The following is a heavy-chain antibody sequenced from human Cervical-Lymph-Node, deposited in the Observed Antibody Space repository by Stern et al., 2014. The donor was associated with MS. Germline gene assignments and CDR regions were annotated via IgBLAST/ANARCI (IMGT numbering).Heavy chain of an antibody. CDR1: GGTFNTFD. Sequence: QMQLVQSGAEVRQPGSSMKVSCKASGGTFNTFDISWVRQTPGQGLEWLGGITPLLGTTNYARNFQGRVAISADESATTAYMEMSNLTSEDTALYYCTRHQGGIAAFWGQGTLVTVSS. D-gene: IGHD6-13*01. J-gene: IGHJ4*02. CDR3: TRHQGGIAAF. V-gene: IGHV1-69*01. CDR2: ITPLLGTT.